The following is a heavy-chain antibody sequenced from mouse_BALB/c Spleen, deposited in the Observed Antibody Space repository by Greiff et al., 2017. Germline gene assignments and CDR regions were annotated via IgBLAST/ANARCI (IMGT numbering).Heavy chain of an antibody. CDR1: GYSITSDYA. Sequence: EVQGVESGPGLVKPSQSLSLTCTVTGYSITSDYAWNWIRQFPGNKLEWMGYISYSGSTSYNPSLKSRISITRDTSKNQFFLQLNSVTTEDTATYYCARANFDYWGQGTTLTVSS. CDR3: ARANFDY. V-gene: IGHV3-2*02. J-gene: IGHJ2*01. CDR2: ISYSGST. D-gene: IGHD1-2*01.